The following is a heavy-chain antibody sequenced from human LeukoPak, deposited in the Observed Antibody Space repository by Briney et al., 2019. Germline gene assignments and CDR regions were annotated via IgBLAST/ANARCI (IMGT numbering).Heavy chain of an antibody. V-gene: IGHV1-2*02. CDR1: GYTFTGYY. Sequence: GASVKVSCKASGYTFTGYYMHWVRQAPGQGLEWTGWINPNSGGTNYAQKFQGRVTMTRDTSISTAYMELSRLRSDDTAVYYCARAAEYSSSPGFDYWGQGTLVTVSS. D-gene: IGHD6-6*01. J-gene: IGHJ4*02. CDR2: INPNSGGT. CDR3: ARAAEYSSSPGFDY.